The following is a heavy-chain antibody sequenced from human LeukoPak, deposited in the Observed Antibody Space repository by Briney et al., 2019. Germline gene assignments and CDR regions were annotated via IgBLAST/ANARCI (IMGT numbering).Heavy chain of an antibody. Sequence: GGSLRLSCAASGFTFSSYSMNWVRQAPGKGLEWVSSISSSSSYIYYADSVKGRFTISRDNAKNSLYLQMNSLRAEDTAVYYCARGHSQYYYDSSGSAYFDYWGQGTLVTVSS. J-gene: IGHJ4*02. CDR2: ISSSSSYI. CDR3: ARGHSQYYYDSSGSAYFDY. V-gene: IGHV3-21*01. D-gene: IGHD3-22*01. CDR1: GFTFSSYS.